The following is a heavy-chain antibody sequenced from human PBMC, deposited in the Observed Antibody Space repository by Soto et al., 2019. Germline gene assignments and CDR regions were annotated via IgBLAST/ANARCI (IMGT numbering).Heavy chain of an antibody. Sequence: LRLSFAASGFTFSSYGMHWVRQAPGKGLEWVAVIWYDGSNKYYADSVKGRFTISRVNSKNTLYLQMNSLRAEDTAVYYCARERGRDVVVVAAIFASGYYYYGMDVWGQGTTVTVSS. J-gene: IGHJ6*02. V-gene: IGHV3-33*01. CDR2: IWYDGSNK. CDR1: GFTFSSYG. D-gene: IGHD2-15*01. CDR3: ARERGRDVVVVAAIFASGYYYYGMDV.